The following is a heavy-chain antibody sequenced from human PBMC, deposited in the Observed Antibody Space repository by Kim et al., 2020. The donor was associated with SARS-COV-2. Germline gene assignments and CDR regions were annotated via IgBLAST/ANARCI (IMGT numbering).Heavy chain of an antibody. CDR3: TQLVNFDWLPRGY. CDR2: IKSKTDGGTT. Sequence: LSLTCAASGFTFSNAWMCCVRQAPGKGLEWVGRIKSKTDGGTTDYAATVKGRFTISRDDSKNTLYLQMNSLKTEDTAVYYCTQLVNFDWLPRGYWGQGSLVTVSS. D-gene: IGHD3-9*01. V-gene: IGHV3-15*01. J-gene: IGHJ4*02. CDR1: GFTFSNAW.